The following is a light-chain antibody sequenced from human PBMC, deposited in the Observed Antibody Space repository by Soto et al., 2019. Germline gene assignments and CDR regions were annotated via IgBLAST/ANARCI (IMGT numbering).Light chain of an antibody. CDR2: EAT. Sequence: QSALTQPASVPGSPGQSITISCTGTSSDIGRYNLVSWYQQHPGKPPKLMIYEATKRPSGVSNRFSGSKSGNTASLTISGLQAEDEADYYCSLYASTNTFMFGGGTKVTVL. CDR1: SSDIGRYNL. V-gene: IGLV2-23*02. J-gene: IGLJ3*02. CDR3: SLYASTNTFM.